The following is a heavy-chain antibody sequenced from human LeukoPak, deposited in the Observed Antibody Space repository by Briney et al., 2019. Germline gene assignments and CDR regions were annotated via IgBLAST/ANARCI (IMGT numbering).Heavy chain of an antibody. CDR2: INQDGSEI. D-gene: IGHD6-13*01. J-gene: IGHJ4*02. CDR3: AKDMGRRIAAAGTDY. CDR1: GFTFSNYW. V-gene: IGHV3-7*03. Sequence: GGSLRLSCAASGFTFSNYWMTWVRQAPGKGLEWVANINQDGSEIKYVDSVKGRFTISRDSAKNSLYLQMNSLRAEDTALYYCAKDMGRRIAAAGTDYWGQGTLVTVSS.